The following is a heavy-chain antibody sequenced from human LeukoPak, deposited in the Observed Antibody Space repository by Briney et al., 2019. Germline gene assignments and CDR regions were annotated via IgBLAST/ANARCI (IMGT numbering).Heavy chain of an antibody. CDR2: ISSHTGDT. CDR3: ARDVRRLQLSTYFFDF. CDR1: GYVFTSYG. V-gene: IGHV1-18*01. J-gene: IGHJ4*02. Sequence: GSVKVSCKASGYVFTSYGISWVRQAPGQGLEWMGWISSHTGDTRYAQRFQDRVTMTTDISTATAYLDLRSLRFDDTAVYYCARDVRRLQLSTYFFDFWGQGTLVSVSS. D-gene: IGHD4-17*01.